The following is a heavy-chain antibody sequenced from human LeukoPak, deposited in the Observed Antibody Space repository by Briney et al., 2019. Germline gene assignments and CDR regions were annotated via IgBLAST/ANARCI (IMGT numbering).Heavy chain of an antibody. D-gene: IGHD1-26*01. CDR1: GGSISSGGYY. CDR2: IYYSGST. Sequence: SETLSLTCAVSGGSISSGGYYWSWIRQHPGKGLEWIGYIYYSGSTYYNPSLKSRVTISVDTSKNQFSLKLSSVTAADTAVYYCARVDPYSASYFDYWGQGTLVTVSS. J-gene: IGHJ4*02. CDR3: ARVDPYSASYFDY. V-gene: IGHV4-31*11.